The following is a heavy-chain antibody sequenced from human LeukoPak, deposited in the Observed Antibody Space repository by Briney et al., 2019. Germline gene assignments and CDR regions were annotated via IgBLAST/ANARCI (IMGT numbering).Heavy chain of an antibody. V-gene: IGHV3-48*03. J-gene: IGHJ4*02. Sequence: PGGSLRLSCAASGFTFSSYEMIWVRQAPGKGLECVSYISGSGRTIYYADSVKGRFTISRDNAKNSLYLQMYSLRAGDTAAYYCACPQTSGYAFGYWGQGTLVTVSS. CDR3: ACPQTSGYAFGY. D-gene: IGHD5-12*01. CDR1: GFTFSSYE. CDR2: ISGSGRTI.